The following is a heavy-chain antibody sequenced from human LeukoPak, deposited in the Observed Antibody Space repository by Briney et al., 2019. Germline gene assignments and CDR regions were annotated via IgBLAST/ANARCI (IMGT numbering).Heavy chain of an antibody. D-gene: IGHD6-13*01. CDR3: ARAQAAADRPYYYGMDV. Sequence: EASVKVSCKASGYTFTSYDINWVRQATGQGLEWMGWMNPNSGNTGYAQKFQGRVTMTRNTSISTAYMELSSLRSEDTAVYYCARAQAAADRPYYYGMDVWGQGTTVTVSS. CDR1: GYTFTSYD. J-gene: IGHJ6*02. V-gene: IGHV1-8*01. CDR2: MNPNSGNT.